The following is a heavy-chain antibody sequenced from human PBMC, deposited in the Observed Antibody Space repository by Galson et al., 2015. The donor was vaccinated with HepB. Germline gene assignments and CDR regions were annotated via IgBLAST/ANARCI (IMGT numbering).Heavy chain of an antibody. CDR1: GGSINNGDYF. D-gene: IGHD4-17*01. V-gene: IGHV4-30-4*01. Sequence: TLSLTCTVSGGSINNGDYFWSWIRQPPGKGLEWIGYIYYTGNTYYNPSVKSRLTISIDTSKHQFSLKLSSVTAADTAVYYCARASVYGEIDYWGQGTLVTVSS. J-gene: IGHJ4*02. CDR2: IYYTGNT. CDR3: ARASVYGEIDY.